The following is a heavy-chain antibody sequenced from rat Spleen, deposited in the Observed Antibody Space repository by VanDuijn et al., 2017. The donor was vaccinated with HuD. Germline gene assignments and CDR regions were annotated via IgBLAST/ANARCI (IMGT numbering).Heavy chain of an antibody. CDR1: GFTFSRYW. Sequence: EVQLAETGGGLVQPGRSLKLSCVASGFTFSRYWMYWVRQAPTKGLEWVATISYDGRNTYYRDSVKGRFTISRDNAKSTLYLQMNSLRSEDTATYFCGKDMNYFSTYPFYLMGAWGQGTSVTVSS. J-gene: IGHJ4*01. V-gene: IGHV5-58*01. CDR2: ISYDGRNT. D-gene: IGHD1-2*01. CDR3: GKDMNYFSTYPFYLMGA.